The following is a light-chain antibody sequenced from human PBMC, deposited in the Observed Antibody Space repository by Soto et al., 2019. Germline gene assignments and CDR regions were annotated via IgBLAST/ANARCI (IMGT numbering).Light chain of an antibody. Sequence: QSALTHPASVSGSPGQSITVSCTGINSDVGIYNLVSWYQHHPGKAPKLVIYECTKRPSGVSSRFSGSKSGNTASLTISGLQAEDEGDYYCCSYTSNTVVFGGGTKVTVL. J-gene: IGLJ2*01. CDR1: NSDVGIYNL. V-gene: IGLV2-23*01. CDR3: CSYTSNTVV. CDR2: ECT.